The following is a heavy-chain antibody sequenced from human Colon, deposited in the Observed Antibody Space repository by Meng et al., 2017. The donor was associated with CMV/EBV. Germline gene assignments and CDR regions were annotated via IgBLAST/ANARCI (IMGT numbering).Heavy chain of an antibody. D-gene: IGHD6-6*01. J-gene: IGHJ4*02. Sequence: SETLSLTCTVSGGSIRSSTYYWGWIRQPPGKGLEWIGGVYHSGSTYYNPSLLRRVTTSVDTSKNQFSLKLTSVTAADTAVYYCARGGDRYSNSSVDYWGQGTLVTVSS. V-gene: IGHV4-39*07. CDR3: ARGGDRYSNSSVDY. CDR2: VYHSGST. CDR1: GGSIRSSTYY.